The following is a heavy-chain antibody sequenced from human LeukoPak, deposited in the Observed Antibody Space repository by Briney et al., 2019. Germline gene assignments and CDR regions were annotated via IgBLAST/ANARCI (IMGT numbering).Heavy chain of an antibody. CDR2: AYGDGSSQ. CDR1: GFPFSGYG. J-gene: IGHJ1*01. D-gene: IGHD4-11*01. V-gene: IGHV3-33*01. CDR3: ATGGNFYYSH. Sequence: PGGSLRLSCAASGFPFSGYGMHWVRQAPGKGLEWVAVAYGDGSSQYYADSVKGRFSISKDISKNTLSLQMNSLRAGDTAVYSCATGGNFYYSHWGQGTLVTVSS.